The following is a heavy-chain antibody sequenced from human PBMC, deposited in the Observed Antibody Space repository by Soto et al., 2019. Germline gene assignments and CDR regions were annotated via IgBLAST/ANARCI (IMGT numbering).Heavy chain of an antibody. CDR2: IIPIFGTA. CDR3: ARDLGYYDSSGYYRFDP. J-gene: IGHJ5*02. D-gene: IGHD3-22*01. Sequence: SVKVSCKASGGTFSSYAISWVRQAPGQGLEWMGGIIPIFGTANYAQKFQGRVTITADESTSTAYMELSSLRSEDTAVYYCARDLGYYDSSGYYRFDPWGQGTLVTGSS. V-gene: IGHV1-69*13. CDR1: GGTFSSYA.